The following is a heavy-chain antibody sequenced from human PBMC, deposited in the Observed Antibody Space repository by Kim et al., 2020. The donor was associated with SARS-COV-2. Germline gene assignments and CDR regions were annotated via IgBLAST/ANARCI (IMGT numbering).Heavy chain of an antibody. CDR3: ARADSGSYLYYYYYGMDV. J-gene: IGHJ6*02. V-gene: IGHV3-30*01. Sequence: KGRFTISRDNSKNTLYLQMNSLRAEDTAVYYCARADSGSYLYYYYYGMDVWGQGTTVTVSS. D-gene: IGHD1-26*01.